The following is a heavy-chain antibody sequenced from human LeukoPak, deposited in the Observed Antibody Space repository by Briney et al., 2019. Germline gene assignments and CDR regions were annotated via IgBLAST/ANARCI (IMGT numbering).Heavy chain of an antibody. CDR3: AKDLIAVAGTFDWFDP. CDR2: ISSSGSTI. D-gene: IGHD6-19*01. V-gene: IGHV3-11*04. Sequence: KAGGSLRLSCAASGFTFSDYYMSWIRQAPGKGLEWVSYISSSGSTIYYADSVKGRFTISRDNSKNTLYLQMNSLRAEDTAVYYCAKDLIAVAGTFDWFDPWGQGTLVTVSS. J-gene: IGHJ5*02. CDR1: GFTFSDYY.